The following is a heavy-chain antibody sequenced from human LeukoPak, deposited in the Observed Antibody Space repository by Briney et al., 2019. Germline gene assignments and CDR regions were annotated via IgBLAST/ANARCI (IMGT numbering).Heavy chain of an antibody. CDR3: ASSGVGAADAFDI. CDR2: IIPIFGTA. CDR1: GGTFSSYA. J-gene: IGHJ3*02. V-gene: IGHV1-69*05. D-gene: IGHD1-26*01. Sequence: SVKVSRKASGGTFSSYAISWVRQAPGQGLEWMGGIIPIFGTANYAQKFQGRVTITTDESTSTAYMELSSLRSEDTAVYYCASSGVGAADAFDIWGQGTMVTVSS.